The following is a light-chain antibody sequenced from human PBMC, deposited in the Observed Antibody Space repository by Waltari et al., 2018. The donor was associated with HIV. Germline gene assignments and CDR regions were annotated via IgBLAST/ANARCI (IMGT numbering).Light chain of an antibody. Sequence: GERVTISCTGSSSNIGAGYGVHWYQQLPGRAPKLLIYGNSTRPSGVPDRFSGSKSGTSASLAITGLQAEDEADYYGQSFDSSLSGSVFGGGTTLTVL. CDR1: SSNIGAGYG. V-gene: IGLV1-40*01. CDR3: QSFDSSLSGSV. J-gene: IGLJ3*02. CDR2: GNS.